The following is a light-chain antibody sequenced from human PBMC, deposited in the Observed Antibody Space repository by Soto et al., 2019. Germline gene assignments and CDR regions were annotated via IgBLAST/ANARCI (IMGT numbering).Light chain of an antibody. CDR1: SSDVGGYDY. CDR2: EVS. Sequence: QSALTQPPSASGSPGQSVTICCTRTSSDVGGYDYVSWHQHHPDKAPELMIYEVSKRPSGVPDRFSGSKSGNTASLTVSRLQAEDEADYYCSSYAGNNNVVFGGGTKLTVL. V-gene: IGLV2-8*01. CDR3: SSYAGNNNVV. J-gene: IGLJ2*01.